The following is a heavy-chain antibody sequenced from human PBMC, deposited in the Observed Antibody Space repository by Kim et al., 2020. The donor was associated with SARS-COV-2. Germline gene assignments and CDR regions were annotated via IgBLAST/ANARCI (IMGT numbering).Heavy chain of an antibody. J-gene: IGHJ3*01. CDR1: GFTVSSYG. V-gene: IGHV3-33*01. CDR3: ASDAWGGYCDSSGAF. D-gene: IGHD3-22*01. CDR2: IWYDGSNK. Sequence: GGSLRLSCAASGFTVSSYGMHWVRQAPGKGLEWVAVIWYDGSNKYYADSVKGRFTISRDNYKNTLHLQMNSLGADNTADYYCASDAWGGYCDSSGAF.